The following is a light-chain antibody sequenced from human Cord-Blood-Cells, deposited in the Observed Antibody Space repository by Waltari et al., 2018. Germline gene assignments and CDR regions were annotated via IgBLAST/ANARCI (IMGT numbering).Light chain of an antibody. CDR2: EGS. CDR3: CSYAGSSSYVV. J-gene: IGLJ2*01. CDR1: SSDVGSYNL. Sequence: QSARTQPASVSGSPGLSITIACTGTSSDVGSYNLFSWYQQHPGKAPKLMIYEGSRRHSGVFNRFSGSKSGNTAALIISGPQAEDEADYYCCSYAGSSSYVVFGGGTKLTVL. V-gene: IGLV2-23*01.